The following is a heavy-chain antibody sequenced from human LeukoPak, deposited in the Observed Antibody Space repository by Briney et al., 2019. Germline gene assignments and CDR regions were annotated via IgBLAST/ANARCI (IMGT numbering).Heavy chain of an antibody. V-gene: IGHV1-2*02. CDR3: ARDLSPRVVPAAKTSGDPTDY. D-gene: IGHD2-2*01. Sequence: GASVKVSCKASGYTFTGYYMHWVRQAPGQGLEWMGWINPNSGGTNYAQKFQGRVTMTRDKSISTAYMELSRLRSDDTAVYYCARDLSPRVVPAAKTSGDPTDYWGQGTLVTVSS. J-gene: IGHJ4*02. CDR2: INPNSGGT. CDR1: GYTFTGYY.